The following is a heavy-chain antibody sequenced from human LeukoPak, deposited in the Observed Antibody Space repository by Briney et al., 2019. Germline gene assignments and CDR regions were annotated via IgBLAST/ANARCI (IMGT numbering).Heavy chain of an antibody. Sequence: PSETLSLTCAVYGGSFSGYYWSWIRQPPGKGLEWIGEINHSGSTNYNPSLKSRVTISVDTSKNQFSLKLSSVTAADTAVYYCARVSSSSWSQLDYWGQGTLVTVSS. J-gene: IGHJ4*02. CDR2: INHSGST. CDR1: GGSFSGYY. D-gene: IGHD6-13*01. V-gene: IGHV4-34*01. CDR3: ARVSSSSWSQLDY.